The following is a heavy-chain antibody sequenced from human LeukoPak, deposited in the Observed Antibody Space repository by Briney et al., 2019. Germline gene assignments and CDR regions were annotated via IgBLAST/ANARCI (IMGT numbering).Heavy chain of an antibody. D-gene: IGHD6-13*01. CDR1: GGTFSSYA. J-gene: IGHJ5*02. CDR3: ARAAAGISGWFDH. Sequence: ASVKVSCKASGGTFSSYAISWVRQAPGQGLEWMGGIIPIFGTANYAQKFQGRVTITADESTSTAYMELSSLRSEDTAVYYCARAAAGISGWFDHWGQGTLVTVSS. CDR2: IIPIFGTA. V-gene: IGHV1-69*13.